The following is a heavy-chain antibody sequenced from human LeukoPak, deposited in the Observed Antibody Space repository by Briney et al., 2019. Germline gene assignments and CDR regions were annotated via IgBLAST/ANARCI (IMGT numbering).Heavy chain of an antibody. CDR3: AKLYSSSWYYYYYMDV. J-gene: IGHJ6*03. D-gene: IGHD6-13*01. CDR2: INSDGSST. CDR1: GFTFSSYW. V-gene: IGHV3-74*01. Sequence: GGSLRLSCAASGFTFSSYWVHWVRQAPGKGLVWVSRINSDGSSTSYADSVKGRFTISRDNAKNTLYLQMNSLRAEDTAVYYCAKLYSSSWYYYYYMDVWGKGSTVTVSS.